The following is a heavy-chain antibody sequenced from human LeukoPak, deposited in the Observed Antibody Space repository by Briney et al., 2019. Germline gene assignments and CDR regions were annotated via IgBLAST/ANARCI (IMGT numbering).Heavy chain of an antibody. CDR2: ISGSGTTL. D-gene: IGHD3-16*02. CDR3: ARNRKMITFGGVIALPSYFDY. J-gene: IGHJ4*02. Sequence: GGSLRLSCAASGFTFSSYEMNWVRQAPGKGLEWVSYISGSGTTLYYTDSVKGRFTISRDNAKNSLYLQMNSLRAEDTAVYYCARNRKMITFGGVIALPSYFDYWGQGTLVTVSS. V-gene: IGHV3-48*03. CDR1: GFTFSSYE.